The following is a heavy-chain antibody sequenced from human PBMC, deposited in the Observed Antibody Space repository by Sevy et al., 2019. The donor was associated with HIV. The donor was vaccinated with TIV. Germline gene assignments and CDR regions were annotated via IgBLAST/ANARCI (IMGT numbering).Heavy chain of an antibody. CDR2: IYPSDSDT. CDR1: LYSFSNYW. CDR3: ARGARGTLPAYYYYGMDV. Sequence: GEALKISCKGSLYSFSNYWIGWVRQMPGKGLEGMGIIYPSDSDTRYSPSFQGQVTISADKSINTAYLQWSSLKASDTAMYYCARGARGTLPAYYYYGMDVWGQGTMVTVSS. D-gene: IGHD1-1*01. J-gene: IGHJ6*02. V-gene: IGHV5-51*01.